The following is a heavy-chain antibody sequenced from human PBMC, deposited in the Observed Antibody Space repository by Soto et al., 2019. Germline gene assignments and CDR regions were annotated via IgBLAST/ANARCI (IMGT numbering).Heavy chain of an antibody. CDR1: GGSFSGYY. J-gene: IGHJ4*02. CDR3: ARDLSQRLPNYLKKDGGYYDYIWGSYRSARFDS. Sequence: SETLSLTCAVYGGSFSGYYWSWIRQPPGKGLEWIGEINHSGSTNYNPSLKSRVTISVDTSKNQFSLKLSSVTAADTAVYYCARDLSQRLPNYLKKDGGYYDYIWGSYRSARFDSRGQGTLVTVSS. V-gene: IGHV4-34*01. CDR2: INHSGST. D-gene: IGHD3-16*02.